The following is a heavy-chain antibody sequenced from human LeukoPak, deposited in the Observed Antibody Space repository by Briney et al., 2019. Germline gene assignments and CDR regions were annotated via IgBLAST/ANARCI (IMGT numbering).Heavy chain of an antibody. V-gene: IGHV1-2*02. CDR2: ISAYSGGT. Sequence: ASVKVSCKASGYTFTSYGISWVRQAPGQGLEWMGWISAYSGGTNYAQKFQGRVTMTRDTSISTAYMELSRLRSDDTAVYYCARAQIRVVGPPFYGMDVWGQGTTVTVSS. J-gene: IGHJ6*02. CDR1: GYTFTSYG. D-gene: IGHD2-21*01. CDR3: ARAQIRVVGPPFYGMDV.